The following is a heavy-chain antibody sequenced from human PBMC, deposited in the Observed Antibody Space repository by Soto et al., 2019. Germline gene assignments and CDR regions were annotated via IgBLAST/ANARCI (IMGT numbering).Heavy chain of an antibody. CDR1: GGSISSSSYY. Sequence: SETLSLTCTVSGGSISSSSYYCGWLRQAPGKGLEWSGCIYYSGSTYYNPSLKSRVTISVDTARNQFYLKLSSVTAADTAVYYCARRTADYYDSSAYFDYWGQGTLVTV. V-gene: IGHV4-39*01. D-gene: IGHD3-22*01. CDR3: ARRTADYYDSSAYFDY. CDR2: IYYSGST. J-gene: IGHJ4*02.